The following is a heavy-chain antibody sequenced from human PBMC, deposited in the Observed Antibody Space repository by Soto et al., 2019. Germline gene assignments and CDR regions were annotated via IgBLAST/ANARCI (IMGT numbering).Heavy chain of an antibody. CDR2: TYYRSKWYN. CDR1: GDSVSSNSAA. CDR3: ARGEEYSSPGVLYYYYGMDV. D-gene: IGHD6-6*01. Sequence: SQTLSLTCAISGDSVSSNSAAWNWIRQSPSRGLEWLGRTYYRSKWYNDYAVSVKSRITINPDTSKNQFSLQLNSVTPEDTAVYYCARGEEYSSPGVLYYYYGMDVWGQGTTVTV. V-gene: IGHV6-1*01. J-gene: IGHJ6*02.